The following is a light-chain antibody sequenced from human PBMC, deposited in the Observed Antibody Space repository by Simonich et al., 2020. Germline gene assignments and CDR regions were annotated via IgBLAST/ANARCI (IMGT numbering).Light chain of an antibody. Sequence: EIVMTQSPATLSVSPGARATLSCRASQSVSSNLAWYQQKPGQDPRLLIYGASTRAPGIPARFSGSGSGTEFTLTISSLQSEDFAVYYCQQYNNWPPNTFGQGTKLEIK. CDR2: GAS. CDR3: QQYNNWPPNT. CDR1: QSVSSN. V-gene: IGKV3-15*01. J-gene: IGKJ2*01.